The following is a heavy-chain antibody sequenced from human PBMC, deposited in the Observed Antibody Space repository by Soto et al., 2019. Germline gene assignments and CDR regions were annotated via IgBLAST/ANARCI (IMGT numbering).Heavy chain of an antibody. D-gene: IGHD4-4*01. CDR1: GFTVSANY. J-gene: IGHJ4*02. Sequence: GGSLRLSCTASGFTVSANYMTWVRQAPGKGLEWVSVIYIGGGTSSADSVKGRFTISRDQSKNTLYLQMNSLRAEDTAVYYCARDSDVEMATVNFDYWGQGTLVTVSS. CDR3: ARDSDVEMATVNFDY. CDR2: IYIGGGT. V-gene: IGHV3-66*02.